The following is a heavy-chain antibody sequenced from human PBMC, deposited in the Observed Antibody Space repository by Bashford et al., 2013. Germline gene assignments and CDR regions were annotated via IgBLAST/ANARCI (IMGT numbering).Heavy chain of an antibody. V-gene: IGHV1-69*10. J-gene: IGHJ6*02. CDR2: IIPVLGIA. CDR1: GGTFSSYA. D-gene: IGHD3-22*01. Sequence: VASVKVSCKASGGTFSSYAISWVRQAPGPGLEWMGGIIPVLGIANYAQKFQGRVTITADKSTSTAYMELSSLRSEDTAVYYCAERRVSYDRKGPWGYGMDVWGQGTTVTVSS. CDR3: AERRVSYDRKGPWGYGMDV.